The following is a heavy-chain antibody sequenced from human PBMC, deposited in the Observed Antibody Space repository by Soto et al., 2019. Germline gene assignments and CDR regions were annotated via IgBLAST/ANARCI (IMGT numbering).Heavy chain of an antibody. CDR1: GYSFTSYW. V-gene: IGHV5-10-1*01. D-gene: IGHD3-22*01. CDR2: IDSSDSYT. J-gene: IGHJ4*02. Sequence: KTVGESLKISCKGSGYSFTSYWISWVRQMPGKGLDWMWRIDSSDSYTNYSPSFQGHFTISADKSISTAYLQWSSLKASDTAIYYCARQWLLPSKYYFDYWGQGTLVTVSS. CDR3: ARQWLLPSKYYFDY.